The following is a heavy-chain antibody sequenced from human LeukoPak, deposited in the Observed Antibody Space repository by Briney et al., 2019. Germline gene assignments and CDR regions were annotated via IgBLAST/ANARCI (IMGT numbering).Heavy chain of an antibody. Sequence: ASVKVSCKASGYTFTSYYMHWVRQAPGQGLEWMGIINPSGGRTNYAQKFQGRVTITTDESTSTAYMELSSLRSEDTAVYYCATSGTYAELVFVHQLLYGWFDPWGQGTLVTVSS. J-gene: IGHJ5*02. D-gene: IGHD2-2*02. CDR3: ATSGTYAELVFVHQLLYGWFDP. CDR2: INPSGGRT. V-gene: IGHV1-46*01. CDR1: GYTFTSYY.